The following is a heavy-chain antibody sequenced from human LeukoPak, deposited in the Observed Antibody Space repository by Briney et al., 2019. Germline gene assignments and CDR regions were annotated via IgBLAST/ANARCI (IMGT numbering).Heavy chain of an antibody. CDR3: ARGRYNWNRPDAFDI. J-gene: IGHJ3*02. CDR2: ISSSGSTI. V-gene: IGHV3-11*04. D-gene: IGHD1-20*01. Sequence: GGSPRLSCAASGFTFSDYYMSWIRQAPGKGLEWVSYISSSGSTIYYADSVKGRFTISRDNAKNSLYLQMNSLRAEDTAVYYCARGRYNWNRPDAFDIWGQGTMVTVSS. CDR1: GFTFSDYY.